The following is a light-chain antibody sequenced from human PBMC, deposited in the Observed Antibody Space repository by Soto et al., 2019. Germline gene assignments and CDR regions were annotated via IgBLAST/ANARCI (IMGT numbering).Light chain of an antibody. CDR3: QQYDNLPLT. CDR2: AAS. CDR1: QDIDNW. J-gene: IGKJ4*01. V-gene: IGKV1-12*01. Sequence: DIQMTQSPPSVSASVGDRVTITCRASQDIDNWLAWYQHKPGKAPNLLMYAASNLQSGVPSRFRGSGSGTDFTLTISSLQPEDFATYYCQQYDNLPLTFGGGTKVDNK.